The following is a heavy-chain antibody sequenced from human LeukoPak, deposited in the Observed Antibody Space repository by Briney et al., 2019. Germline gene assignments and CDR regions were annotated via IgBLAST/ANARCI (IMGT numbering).Heavy chain of an antibody. D-gene: IGHD3-10*01. V-gene: IGHV4-59*01. Sequence: SETLSLTCTVSGGSISSYYWSWIRQPPGKGLEWSGYIYYSVSTKYNPSLKSRVTISVDTSKNQFSLKLSSVTAADTAVYYSVRTSYYYGWAIDYWGQGTLVTVSS. CDR3: VRTSYYYGWAIDY. J-gene: IGHJ4*02. CDR2: IYYSVST. CDR1: GGSISSYY.